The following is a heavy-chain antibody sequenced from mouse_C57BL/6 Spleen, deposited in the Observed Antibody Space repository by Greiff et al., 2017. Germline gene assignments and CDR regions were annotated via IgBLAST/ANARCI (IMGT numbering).Heavy chain of an antibody. V-gene: IGHV1-5*01. D-gene: IGHD2-1*01. Sequence: EVQLQQSGTVLARPGASVKMSCKTSGYTFTSYWMHWVKQRPGQGLEWIGAIYPGNSDTSYNQKFKGKAKLTAVTSASTAYMELSSLTNEDSAVYYCTNLYYGNYRYFDYWGQGTTLTVSS. J-gene: IGHJ2*01. CDR2: IYPGNSDT. CDR3: TNLYYGNYRYFDY. CDR1: GYTFTSYW.